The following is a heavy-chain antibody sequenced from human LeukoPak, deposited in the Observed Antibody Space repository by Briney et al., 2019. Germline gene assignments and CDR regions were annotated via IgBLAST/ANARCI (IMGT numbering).Heavy chain of an antibody. CDR3: ARCGGYSYGSYYYYGMDV. CDR2: ISAYNGNT. CDR1: GYTFTSYG. J-gene: IGHJ6*04. D-gene: IGHD5-18*01. V-gene: IGHV1-18*01. Sequence: ASVKVSCKASGYTFTSYGISGVRQAPGHRLEWMGWISAYNGNTNYAQKLQGRVTMTTDTSTSTAYMELRSLRSDDTAVYYCARCGGYSYGSYYYYGMDVWGKGTTVTVSS.